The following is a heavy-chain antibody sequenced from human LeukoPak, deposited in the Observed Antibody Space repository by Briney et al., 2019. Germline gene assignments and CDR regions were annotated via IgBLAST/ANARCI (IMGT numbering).Heavy chain of an antibody. V-gene: IGHV3-11*01. CDR1: GFTFSDYY. CDR3: ASASSGWFESLDY. D-gene: IGHD6-19*01. Sequence: KSGGSLRLSCAASGFTFSDYYVTWIRQAPGKGLEWVSYISGSGSTMDYADSVKGRFTISRDNAKNSLYLQMNSLRAEDTAVYYCASASSGWFESLDYWGQGTLVTVSS. CDR2: ISGSGSTM. J-gene: IGHJ4*02.